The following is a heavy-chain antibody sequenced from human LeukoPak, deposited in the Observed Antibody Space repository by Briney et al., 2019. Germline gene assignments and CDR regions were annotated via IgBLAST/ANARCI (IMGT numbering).Heavy chain of an antibody. J-gene: IGHJ4*02. CDR1: GFTFSSYA. V-gene: IGHV3-23*01. Sequence: GGSLRLSCAVSGFTFSSYAMSWVRQAPGKGLEWVSAISGSGGSTYYADSVKGRFTISRDNSKNTLYLQMNSLRAEDTAVYYCASGQQPWYYFDYWGQGTLVTVSP. CDR3: ASGQQPWYYFDY. CDR2: ISGSGGST. D-gene: IGHD6-13*01.